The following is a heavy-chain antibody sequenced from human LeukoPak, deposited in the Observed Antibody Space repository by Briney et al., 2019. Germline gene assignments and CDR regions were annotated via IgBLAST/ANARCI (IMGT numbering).Heavy chain of an antibody. CDR3: AKGDTS. CDR1: GFNCSNYD. CDR2: IRYDGSDK. V-gene: IGHV3-30*02. D-gene: IGHD2-21*02. Sequence: PGGSLRLSCAASGFNCSNYDMHWVRQAPGKGLEWVAFIRYDGSDKYYADSVKGRFTISRDNSKNTLYLQMNGLRTDDTAVYYCAKGDTSWGQGTLVTVSS. J-gene: IGHJ5*02.